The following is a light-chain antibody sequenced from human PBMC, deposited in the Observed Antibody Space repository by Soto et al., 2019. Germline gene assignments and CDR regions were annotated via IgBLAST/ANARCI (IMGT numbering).Light chain of an antibody. Sequence: DIQMTQSPSTLSASVGDRVTITCRASQRISSWLAWYQQKPGKAPKLLIYDACSLEGGVPSRFSGSGSGTEFTLSISSLQPEDFATYYCQQYNSYVWTFGQGTKVEIK. CDR3: QQYNSYVWT. V-gene: IGKV1-5*01. CDR2: DAC. J-gene: IGKJ1*01. CDR1: QRISSW.